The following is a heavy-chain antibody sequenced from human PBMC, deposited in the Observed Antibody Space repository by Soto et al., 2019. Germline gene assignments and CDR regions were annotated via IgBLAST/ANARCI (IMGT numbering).Heavy chain of an antibody. V-gene: IGHV1-8*02. J-gene: IGHJ3*02. CDR2: MNPNSGNT. CDR3: ARTIFGVNDAFDI. Sequence: ASVKVSCKASGYTFTGYYMHWVRQATGQGLEWMGWMNPNSGNTGYAQKFQGRVTMTRNTSISTAYMELSSLRSEDTAVYYCARTIFGVNDAFDIWGQGTMVTVSS. CDR1: GYTFTGYY. D-gene: IGHD3-3*01.